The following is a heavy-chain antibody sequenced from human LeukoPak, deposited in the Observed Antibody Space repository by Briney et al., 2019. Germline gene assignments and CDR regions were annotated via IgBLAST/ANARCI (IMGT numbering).Heavy chain of an antibody. CDR1: GFSFSRYW. Sequence: PGGSLRLSCAASGFSFSRYWMSWVRQAPGKGLEWVANIKQDGSEKNYVESVKGRFTISRDNAKNSLYLQTNSLRAEDTAVYYCAKQTGSGLFILPGGQGTLVTVSS. CDR3: AKQTGSGLFILP. CDR2: IKQDGSEK. J-gene: IGHJ4*02. V-gene: IGHV3-7*01. D-gene: IGHD3/OR15-3a*01.